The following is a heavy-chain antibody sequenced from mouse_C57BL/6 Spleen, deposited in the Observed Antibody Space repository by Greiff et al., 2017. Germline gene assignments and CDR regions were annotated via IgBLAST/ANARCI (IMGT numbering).Heavy chain of an antibody. Sequence: EVHLVESGEGLVKPGGSLKLSCAASGFTFSSYAMSWVRQTPEKRLEWVAYISSGGDYIYYADTVKGRFTISRDNARNTLYLQMSSLKSEDTAMYYCTSVPYYYCSSPGWFAYWGQGTLVTVSA. V-gene: IGHV5-9-1*02. J-gene: IGHJ3*01. CDR2: ISSGGDYI. CDR1: GFTFSSYA. D-gene: IGHD1-1*01. CDR3: TSVPYYYCSSPGWFAY.